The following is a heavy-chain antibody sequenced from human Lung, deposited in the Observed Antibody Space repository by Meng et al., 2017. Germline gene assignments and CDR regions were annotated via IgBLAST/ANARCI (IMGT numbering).Heavy chain of an antibody. CDR2: TYYRSKWYN. V-gene: IGHV6-1*01. J-gene: IGHJ4*02. Sequence: VHLRQSVAGLLRPSQTHPLTCAISGDSVSSNSAAWNWIRQSPSRGLEWLGRTYYRSKWYNGYAVSVRSRITIIPDTSKNQFSLQLNPVTPEDTAVYYCARSQQWLDSWGQGTLVTVSS. D-gene: IGHD6-19*01. CDR3: ARSQQWLDS. CDR1: GDSVSSNSAA.